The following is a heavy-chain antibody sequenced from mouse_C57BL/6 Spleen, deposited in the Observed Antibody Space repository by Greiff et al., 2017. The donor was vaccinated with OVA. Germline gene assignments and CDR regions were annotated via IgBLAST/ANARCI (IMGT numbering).Heavy chain of an antibody. Sequence: QVQLQQPGAELVKPGASVKMSCKASGYTFTSSWITWVKQRPGQGLEWIGDIYPGSGSTNYNEKFKSKATLTVDTSSSTAYMQLSSLTSEDSAVYYCARPYGSSYDWYFDVWGTGTTVTVSS. CDR1: GYTFTSSW. V-gene: IGHV1-55*01. J-gene: IGHJ1*03. CDR3: ARPYGSSYDWYFDV. D-gene: IGHD1-1*01. CDR2: IYPGSGST.